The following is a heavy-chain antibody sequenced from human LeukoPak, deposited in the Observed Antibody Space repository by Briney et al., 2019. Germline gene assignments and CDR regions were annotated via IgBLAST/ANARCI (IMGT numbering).Heavy chain of an antibody. CDR2: ISGDGSVT. J-gene: IGHJ4*01. D-gene: IGHD6-6*01. V-gene: IGHV3-74*01. Sequence: GGSLRLXCAASGFTFSSYSMNWVRQVPGKRLVWVSRISGDGSVTNYADSVQGRFTISRDNAKNILYLQINNLRSEDTAVYYCARYSSSSGGASYYLDYWGHGTLITVSS. CDR1: GFTFSSYS. CDR3: ARYSSSSGGASYYLDY.